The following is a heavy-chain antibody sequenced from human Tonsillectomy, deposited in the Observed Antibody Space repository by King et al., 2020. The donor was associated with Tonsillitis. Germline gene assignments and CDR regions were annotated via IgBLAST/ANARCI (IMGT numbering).Heavy chain of an antibody. CDR2: IKQDGSKK. CDR3: AREYCNSTSCYYFDQ. CDR1: GITFSTSW. J-gene: IGHJ4*02. V-gene: IGHV3-7*01. Sequence: DVQLEESGGGLVQPGGSLRLSCAASGITFSTSWMSWVRQAPGKGLEWVATIKQDGSKKYYVDSVKGRFTISRDNAKSSLYLQMNSLRAEDTAVYYCAREYCNSTSCYYFDQWGRGTLVTVSS. D-gene: IGHD2-2*01.